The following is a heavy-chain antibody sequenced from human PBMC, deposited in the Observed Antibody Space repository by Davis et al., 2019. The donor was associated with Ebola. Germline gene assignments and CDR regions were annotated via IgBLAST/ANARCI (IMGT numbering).Heavy chain of an antibody. CDR3: ARHDYDYVWGSYPPNWFDP. J-gene: IGHJ5*02. V-gene: IGHV4-59*01. Sequence: MPSETLSLTCTVSGGSISSYYWSWVRQPPGKGLECIGYIYYTGKNNYNPSLKSRVTISIDTSKNQFSLKLSSLTAADTAVYYCARHDYDYVWGSYPPNWFDPWGQGTLVTVSS. CDR2: IYYTGKN. D-gene: IGHD3-16*02. CDR1: GGSISSYY.